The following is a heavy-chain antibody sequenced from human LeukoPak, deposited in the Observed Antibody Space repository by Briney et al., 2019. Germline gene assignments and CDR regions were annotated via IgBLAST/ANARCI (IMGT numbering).Heavy chain of an antibody. CDR2: ISGSGGST. V-gene: IGHV3-23*01. CDR1: GFTFSSYA. Sequence: GGSLRLSCAASGFTFSSYAMSWVRQAPGKGLEWVSAISGSGGSTYYADSVKGRFTISRDNSKNTLYLQMNSLRAEDTAVYYCATPMVYAIHYYYYGMDVWGQGTTVTVSS. CDR3: ATPMVYAIHYYYYGMDV. D-gene: IGHD2-8*01. J-gene: IGHJ6*02.